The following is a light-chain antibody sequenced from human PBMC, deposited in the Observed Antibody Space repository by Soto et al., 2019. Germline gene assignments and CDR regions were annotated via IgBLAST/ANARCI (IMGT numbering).Light chain of an antibody. CDR2: DAS. V-gene: IGKV1-5*01. J-gene: IGKJ1*01. CDR3: LQYNGYYRT. CDR1: QSISVW. Sequence: DIQMTQSPSTLSASVGDRVTITCRASQSISVWLAWYQQKAGKAPNLLIFDASTLESGVPSRFSGSGSGTTFTLTISSLQSDDFATYYCLQYNGYYRTFGQGTKVDIK.